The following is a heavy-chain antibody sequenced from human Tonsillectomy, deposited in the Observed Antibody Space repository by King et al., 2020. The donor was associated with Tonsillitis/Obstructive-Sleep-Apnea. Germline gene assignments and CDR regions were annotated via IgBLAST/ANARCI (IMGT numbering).Heavy chain of an antibody. V-gene: IGHV3-20*04. CDR2: INWNGGST. J-gene: IGHJ4*02. Sequence: VQLVESGGGVVRPGGSLRLSCAASGFTFDDYGMSWVRQSPGKGLEWVSGINWNGGSTNYADSVKGRFTISKYNDKNSLCLQMNSLRVEDTAFYYCARNFGDPDYWGQGTLVTVSS. CDR3: ARNFGDPDY. D-gene: IGHD4-17*01. CDR1: GFTFDDYG.